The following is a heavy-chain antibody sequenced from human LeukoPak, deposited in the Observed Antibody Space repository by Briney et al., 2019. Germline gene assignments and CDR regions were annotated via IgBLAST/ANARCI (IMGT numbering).Heavy chain of an antibody. J-gene: IGHJ4*02. D-gene: IGHD3-22*01. V-gene: IGHV3-11*04. CDR2: ISSSGSTI. Sequence: PGGSLRLSCGASGFTFSDYYMSWIRQAPGKGLEWVSYISSSGSTIYYADSVKGRFTISRDNAKNSLYLQMNSLRAEDTAVYYCARRHYYDSSGYIDYWGQGTLVTVSS. CDR1: GFTFSDYY. CDR3: ARRHYYDSSGYIDY.